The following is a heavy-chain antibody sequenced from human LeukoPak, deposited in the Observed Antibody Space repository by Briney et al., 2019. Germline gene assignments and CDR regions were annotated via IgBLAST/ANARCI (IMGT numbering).Heavy chain of an antibody. D-gene: IGHD6-19*01. J-gene: IGHJ3*02. Sequence: ASVKVSCKVSGYTLTELSMHWVRPAPGKGIEWMGGFDPEDGETIYAQRFEGRVTMTEDTSTDTAYMELSSLRSEDTAVYYCATLAVDDAFDIWGQGTMVTVSS. CDR2: FDPEDGET. V-gene: IGHV1-24*01. CDR3: ATLAVDDAFDI. CDR1: GYTLTELS.